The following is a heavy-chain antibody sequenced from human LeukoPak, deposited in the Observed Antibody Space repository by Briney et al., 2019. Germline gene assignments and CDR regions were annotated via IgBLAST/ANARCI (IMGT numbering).Heavy chain of an antibody. J-gene: IGHJ3*02. CDR1: GYTFTNYG. CDR2: IIPIFGTA. CDR3: ARDPSSGWYRSGAFDI. V-gene: IGHV1-69*13. D-gene: IGHD6-19*01. Sequence: SVKVSCKASGYTFTNYGLSWVRQAPGQGLEWMGGIIPIFGTANYAQKFQGRVTITADESTSTAYMELSSLRSEDTAVYYCARDPSSGWYRSGAFDIWGQGTMVTVSS.